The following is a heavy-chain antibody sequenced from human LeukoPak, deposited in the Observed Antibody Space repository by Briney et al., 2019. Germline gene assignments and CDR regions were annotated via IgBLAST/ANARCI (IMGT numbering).Heavy chain of an antibody. CDR2: IWYDGSNK. V-gene: IGHV3-33*01. CDR3: ARDHASRIAVAGTQSFDY. D-gene: IGHD6-19*01. CDR1: GFTFSSYG. Sequence: PGGSLRLSCAASGFTFSSYGMHWVRQAPGKGLEWVAVIWYDGSNKYYADSVKGRFTISRDNSKNTLYLQMNSLRAEDTAVYYCARDHASRIAVAGTQSFDYWGQGTLVTVSS. J-gene: IGHJ4*02.